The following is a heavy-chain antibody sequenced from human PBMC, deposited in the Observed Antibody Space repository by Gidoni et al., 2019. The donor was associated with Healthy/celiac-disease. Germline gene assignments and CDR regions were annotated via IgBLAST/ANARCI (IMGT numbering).Heavy chain of an antibody. Sequence: QLQLQESGPGLVKPSETLSLTCTVSGGSISSSSYYWGWIRQPPGKGLEWIGSIYYSGSTYYNPSLKSRVTISVDTSKNQFSLKLSSVTAADTAVYYCASPPYSYYYGSGSHPPTLWGQGTTVTVSS. CDR3: ASPPYSYYYGSGSHPPTL. CDR1: GGSISSSSYY. CDR2: IYYSGST. V-gene: IGHV4-39*01. J-gene: IGHJ6*02. D-gene: IGHD3-10*01.